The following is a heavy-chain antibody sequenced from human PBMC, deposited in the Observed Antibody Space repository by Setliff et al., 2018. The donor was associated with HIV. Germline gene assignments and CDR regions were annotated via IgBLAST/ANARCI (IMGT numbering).Heavy chain of an antibody. J-gene: IGHJ4*02. Sequence: ASVKVSCKASGYTFINYHITWVRQAPGQGLEWVGSITASTVNTNYTQGRVTMTTGISTSTAYMELRSQRSADTAVYYWATLDYWGQGTLVTVSS. CDR2: ITASTVNT. CDR1: GYTFINYH. V-gene: IGHV1-18*01. CDR3: ATLDY.